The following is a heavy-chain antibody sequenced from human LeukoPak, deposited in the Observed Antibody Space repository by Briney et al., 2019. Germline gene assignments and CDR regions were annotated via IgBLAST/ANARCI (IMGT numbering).Heavy chain of an antibody. CDR3: AKVPHYTLSCFDY. CDR1: GFTFSSYA. D-gene: IGHD4-11*01. Sequence: PGGSLGLSCAASGFTFSSYAMSWVRQAPGKGLEWVSAISGSGGSTYYADSVKGRFTISRDNSKNTLYLQMNSLRAEDTAVYYCAKVPHYTLSCFDYWGQGTLVTVSS. V-gene: IGHV3-23*01. J-gene: IGHJ4*02. CDR2: ISGSGGST.